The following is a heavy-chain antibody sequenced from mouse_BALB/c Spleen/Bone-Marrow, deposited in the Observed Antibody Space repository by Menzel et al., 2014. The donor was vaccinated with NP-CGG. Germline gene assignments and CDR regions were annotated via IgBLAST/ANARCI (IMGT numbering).Heavy chain of an antibody. CDR1: GFTFSSYT. CDR3: ARHPIYYYGSSWGNYAMDY. Sequence: EVQLVGSGGGLVQPGGSLKLSCAASGFTFSSYTMSWVRQTPEKRLEWVAYISNGGGSTHYPDTVKGRFTISRDNAKNTLYLQMSSLKSEDTAMYYCARHPIYYYGSSWGNYAMDYWGQGTSVTVSS. CDR2: ISNGGGST. V-gene: IGHV5-12-2*01. J-gene: IGHJ4*01. D-gene: IGHD1-1*01.